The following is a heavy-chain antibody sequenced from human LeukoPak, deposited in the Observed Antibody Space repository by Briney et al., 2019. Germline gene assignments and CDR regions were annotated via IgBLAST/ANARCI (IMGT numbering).Heavy chain of an antibody. V-gene: IGHV4-61*02. J-gene: IGHJ4*02. Sequence: SQTLSLTCTVSGGSISSGSYYWSWIRQPAGKGLEWIGRIYTSGSTNYNPSLKSRVTISVDTSKNQFSLKLSSVTAADTAVYYCARHWGDIAAAGTDYWGQGTLVTVSS. CDR1: GGSISSGSYY. CDR2: IYTSGST. CDR3: ARHWGDIAAAGTDY. D-gene: IGHD6-13*01.